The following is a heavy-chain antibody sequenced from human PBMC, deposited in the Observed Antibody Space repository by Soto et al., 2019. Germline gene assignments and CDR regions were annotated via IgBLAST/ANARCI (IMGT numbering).Heavy chain of an antibody. J-gene: IGHJ1*01. CDR1: GYTFTSYG. CDR2: ISAYNGNT. CDR3: AAIEFGPLRYFDGYFQQ. Sequence: ASVKVSCKASGYTFTSYGISWVRQAPGQGLEWMGWISAYNGNTNYAQKLQGRVTMTTDTSTSTAYMELRSLRSDDTAVYYCAAIEFGPLRYFDGYFQQWGQGTLVTVSS. D-gene: IGHD3-9*01. V-gene: IGHV1-18*01.